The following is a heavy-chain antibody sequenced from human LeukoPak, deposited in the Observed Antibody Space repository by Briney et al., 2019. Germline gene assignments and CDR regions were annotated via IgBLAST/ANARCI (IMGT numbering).Heavy chain of an antibody. CDR3: AREVIFGGWYVEFDY. V-gene: IGHV6-1*01. CDR1: GDSVSSNSAA. CDR2: TYYRSEWYN. Sequence: SQTLSLTCAISGDSVSSNSAARNWIRQSPSRGLEWLGRTYYRSEWYNDYAVSVKSRITINPDTSKNRFSLQLNSVTPEDTAVYYCAREVIFGGWYVEFDYWGQGTLVTVSS. D-gene: IGHD6-19*01. J-gene: IGHJ4*02.